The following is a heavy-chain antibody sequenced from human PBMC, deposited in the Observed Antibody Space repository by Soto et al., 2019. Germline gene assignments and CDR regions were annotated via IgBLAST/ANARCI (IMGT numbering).Heavy chain of an antibody. CDR2: IYHTGGSP. D-gene: IGHD1-26*01. Sequence: SETLSLTCSVSGDSLSSYYWSWIRQPPGKGLEWIGYIYHTGGSPNYNPSLKSRVTISVHTSSSQFSLELSSVTAADTAVYYCARGLISGSHYSGGWYYFDSWGQGTQVTVSS. J-gene: IGHJ4*02. V-gene: IGHV4-59*12. CDR1: GDSLSSYY. CDR3: ARGLISGSHYSGGWYYFDS.